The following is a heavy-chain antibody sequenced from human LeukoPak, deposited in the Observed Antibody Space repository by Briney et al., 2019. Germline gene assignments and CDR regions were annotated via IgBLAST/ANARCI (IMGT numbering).Heavy chain of an antibody. V-gene: IGHV4-38-2*01. CDR2: IYHSGST. CDR3: ARVVSYYGSGDY. CDR1: GYSISSGYY. D-gene: IGHD3-10*01. J-gene: IGHJ4*02. Sequence: SETLSLTCAVSGYSISSGYYWGWIRQPPGKGLEWIGSIYHSGSTYYNPSLKSRVTISVDTSKNQFSLKLSSVTAADTAVYYCARVVSYYGSGDYWSQGTLVTVSS.